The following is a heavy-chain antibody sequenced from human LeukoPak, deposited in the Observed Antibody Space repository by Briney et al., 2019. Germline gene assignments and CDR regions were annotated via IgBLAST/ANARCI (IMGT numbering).Heavy chain of an antibody. J-gene: IGHJ4*02. CDR1: GGSISSGGYS. D-gene: IGHD2-8*01. Sequence: KSSETLSLTCAVSGGSISSGGYSWSWIRQPPGKGLEWIGYIYHSGSTYYNPSLKSRVTISVDRSKNQFSLKLSSVTAADTAVYYCAGGRRYCINGVCYKAYYFDYWGQGTLVTVSS. CDR3: AGGRRYCINGVCYKAYYFDY. V-gene: IGHV4-30-2*01. CDR2: IYHSGST.